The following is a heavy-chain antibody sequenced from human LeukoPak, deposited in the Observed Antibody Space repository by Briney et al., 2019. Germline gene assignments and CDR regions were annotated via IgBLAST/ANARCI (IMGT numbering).Heavy chain of an antibody. Sequence: GGSLGLSCAASGFTFSDYYMSWIRQAPGKGLEWVSYISSSSSYTNYADSVKGRFTISRDNAKNSLYLHMNSLRAEDTAVYYCARSAYGMDVWGQGTMVTVSS. J-gene: IGHJ6*02. CDR3: ARSAYGMDV. V-gene: IGHV3-11*06. CDR1: GFTFSDYY. CDR2: ISSSSSYT.